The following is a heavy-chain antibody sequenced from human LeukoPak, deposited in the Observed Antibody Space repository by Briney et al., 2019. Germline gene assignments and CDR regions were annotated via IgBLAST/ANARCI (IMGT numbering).Heavy chain of an antibody. CDR1: GYIFIDYY. CDR3: ARILYYYDSSGYYPGAFDI. CDR2: INPNNGGT. V-gene: IGHV1-2*02. J-gene: IGHJ3*02. D-gene: IGHD3-22*01. Sequence: ASVKVSCKASGYIFIDYYMHWARQAPGQGLECLGWINPNNGGTNYAQKFQGRVTMTRATSTSTAYMELSSLKSGDTAVYYCARILYYYDSSGYYPGAFDIWGQGTMVTVSS.